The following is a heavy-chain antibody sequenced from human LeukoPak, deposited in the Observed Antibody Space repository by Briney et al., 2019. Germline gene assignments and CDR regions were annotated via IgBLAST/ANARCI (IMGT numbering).Heavy chain of an antibody. V-gene: IGHV3-30*02. CDR3: AKEYYDSSGYYYVGPQYFQH. J-gene: IGHJ1*01. CDR2: IRYDGSNK. CDR1: GFTFSSYG. D-gene: IGHD3-22*01. Sequence: QPGGSLRLSCAASGFTFSSYGMHWVRQAPGKGLEWVAFIRYDGSNKYYADSVKGRFTISRDNSKNTLYLQMNSLRAEDTAVYYCAKEYYDSSGYYYVGPQYFQHWGQGTLVTVSS.